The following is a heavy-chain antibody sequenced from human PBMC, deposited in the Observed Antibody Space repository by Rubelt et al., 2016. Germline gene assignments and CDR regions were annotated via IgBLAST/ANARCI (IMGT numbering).Heavy chain of an antibody. D-gene: IGHD6-19*01. CDR2: ISSSGDPT. Sequence: EVQLVESGGGLVQPGGSLRLSCAASGFTFSSHAMSWVRQAPGKGREWLSGISSSGDPTSYAASVKGRFTISGDTSKNTLSLKRNSLRAEETAIYFCAKDPTAVAGTNWFDTWGQGTLVTVSS. V-gene: IGHV3-23*04. CDR3: AKDPTAVAGTNWFDT. CDR1: GFTFSSHA. J-gene: IGHJ5*02.